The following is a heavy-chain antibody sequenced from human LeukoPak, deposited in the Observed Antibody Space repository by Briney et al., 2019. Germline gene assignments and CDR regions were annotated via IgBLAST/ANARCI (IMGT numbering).Heavy chain of an antibody. J-gene: IGHJ6*02. V-gene: IGHV3-23*01. D-gene: IGHD2-8*01. CDR1: GFTFSSCA. CDR2: ISGSSLSA. Sequence: GGSLRLSCAASGFTFSSCAMSWVRQTPGKGLEWVSVISGSSLSAYYADSVKGRFTISRDNSKNTLYLQMNSLGVEDTAVYYCAKDPCTDGVCYTSSYYGMDVWGLGTTVTVSS. CDR3: AKDPCTDGVCYTSSYYGMDV.